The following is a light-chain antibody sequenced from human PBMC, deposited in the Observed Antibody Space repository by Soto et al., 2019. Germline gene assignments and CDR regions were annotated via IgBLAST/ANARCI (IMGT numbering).Light chain of an antibody. CDR3: QQYNEYSWT. CDR1: QSITNW. V-gene: IGKV1-5*03. CDR2: KAS. J-gene: IGKJ1*01. Sequence: DIQMTQSASTLSASVGDRVTITCRASQSITNWLAWYQQKPGKAPKLLIYKASSLESGVPSRFSGSGSGTEFTLTISSLQPEDFATYYCQQYNEYSWTFGQGTEVDIK.